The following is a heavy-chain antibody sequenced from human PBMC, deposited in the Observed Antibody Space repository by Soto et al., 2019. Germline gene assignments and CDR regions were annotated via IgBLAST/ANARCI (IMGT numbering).Heavy chain of an antibody. CDR3: ARALVGRRRYCYGMDV. V-gene: IGHV1-69*01. J-gene: IGHJ6*02. CDR2: IIPIFATA. D-gene: IGHD6-6*01. Sequence: QVQLVQSGAEVKKPGSSVKVSCKASGGTFSSYAISWVRQAPGQGLEWMGGIIPIFATANYAQKFQGRVTITADESTSTAYLGLSSLRSEDTAVYYCARALVGRRRYCYGMDVWGQGTTVTVSS. CDR1: GGTFSSYA.